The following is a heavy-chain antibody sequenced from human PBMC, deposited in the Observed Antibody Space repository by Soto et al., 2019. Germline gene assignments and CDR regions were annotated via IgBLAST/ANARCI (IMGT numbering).Heavy chain of an antibody. Sequence: EVQLLESGGGLVQPGGSLRLSCAASGFTFSSYWMHWVRQAPGKGLVWVSRINSDGSSTSYADSVKGRFTISRDNAKNALYLQMNSLSADDTAVYYCATHDYGDYQSYFNLWGLGTLVTVSS. CDR2: INSDGSST. CDR3: ATHDYGDYQSYFNL. V-gene: IGHV3-74*01. D-gene: IGHD4-17*01. J-gene: IGHJ2*01. CDR1: GFTFSSYW.